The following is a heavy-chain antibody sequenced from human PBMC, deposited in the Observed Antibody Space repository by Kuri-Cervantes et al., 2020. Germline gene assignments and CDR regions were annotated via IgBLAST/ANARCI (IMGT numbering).Heavy chain of an antibody. CDR1: GGSFSGYH. V-gene: IGHV4-34*09. D-gene: IGHD6-13*01. CDR2: IYYSGST. Sequence: LRLSCAVYGGSFSGYHWSWIRQPPGKGLEWIGYIYYSGSTYYNPSLKSRVTISVDTSKNQFSLKLSSVTAADTAVYYCARESSSSSYWGQGTLVTVSS. CDR3: ARESSSSSY. J-gene: IGHJ4*02.